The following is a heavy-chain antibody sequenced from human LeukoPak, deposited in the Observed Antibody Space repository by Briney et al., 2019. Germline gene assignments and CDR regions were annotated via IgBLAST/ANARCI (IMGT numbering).Heavy chain of an antibody. D-gene: IGHD3-3*01. CDR3: ARDERRTIFGVVNIVPFDY. CDR2: ISSRDSAI. J-gene: IGHJ4*02. Sequence: AGGSLRLSCAASGFTFSDYYMSWIRQAPGQGLEWVSYISSRDSAIHYADSVKGRFTISRDNAKNSLYLQMNSLRAEDTAVCYCARDERRTIFGVVNIVPFDYWGQGTLVTVSS. CDR1: GFTFSDYY. V-gene: IGHV3-11*04.